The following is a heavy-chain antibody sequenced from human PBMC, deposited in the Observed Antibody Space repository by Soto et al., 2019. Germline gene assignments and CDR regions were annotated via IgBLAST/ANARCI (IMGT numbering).Heavy chain of an antibody. CDR3: TTDITLILVIKRGDY. CDR1: GLTLSDAW. D-gene: IGHD3-22*01. CDR2: IKSKSDGATT. Sequence: EVQMVESGGGLVNQGGSLRLSCAASGLTLSDAWMNCVRQAPGKGLEWVGRIKSKSDGATTDYATIVKGRFTISRGASSNTLYLQMNSVKTEDTAVYYCTTDITLILVIKRGDYWGQGTLVTVS. J-gene: IGHJ4*02. V-gene: IGHV3-15*07.